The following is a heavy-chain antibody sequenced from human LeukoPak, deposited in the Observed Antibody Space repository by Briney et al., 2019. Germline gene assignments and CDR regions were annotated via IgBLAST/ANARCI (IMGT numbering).Heavy chain of an antibody. CDR1: GYTFTSYG. CDR2: ISAYNGNT. V-gene: IGHV1-18*01. Sequence: ASVKVSCKASGYTFTSYGISWVRQAPGQGLEWMGWISAYNGNTNYAQKLQGRVTMTTDTSTSTAHMELRSLRSDDTAVYYCARDFWSLVTTLRVGGYYYYGMDVWGQGTTVTVSS. D-gene: IGHD4-17*01. J-gene: IGHJ6*02. CDR3: ARDFWSLVTTLRVGGYYYYGMDV.